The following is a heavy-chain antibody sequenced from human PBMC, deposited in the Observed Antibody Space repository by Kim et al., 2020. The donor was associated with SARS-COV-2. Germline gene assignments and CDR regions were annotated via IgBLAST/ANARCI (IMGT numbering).Heavy chain of an antibody. CDR3: AKGPLDGYNSFFDY. Sequence: GGSLRLSCAASGFTFSTYGMHWVRQAPGKGLEWVAVIWYDGSNKYYADSVKGRFTISRDNSKNTLYLQMNSLRAEDTAVYYCAKGPLDGYNSFFDYWGQGTLVTVSS. D-gene: IGHD5-12*01. CDR1: GFTFSTYG. CDR2: IWYDGSNK. V-gene: IGHV3-33*06. J-gene: IGHJ4*02.